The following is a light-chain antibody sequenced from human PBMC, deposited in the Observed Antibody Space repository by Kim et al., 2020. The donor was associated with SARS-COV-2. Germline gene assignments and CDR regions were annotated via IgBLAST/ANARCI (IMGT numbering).Light chain of an antibody. CDR2: DAS. CDR1: QSISSW. J-gene: IGKJ1*01. Sequence: DIQMTQSPFTLAASVGDRVTITCRASQSISSWLAWYQQTPGKAPKLLIYDASTVESGVPSMFSGSGSGTEFTLTISSLQPDDFATYYCQQYKTYSTFGQGTKVDIK. CDR3: QQYKTYST. V-gene: IGKV1-5*01.